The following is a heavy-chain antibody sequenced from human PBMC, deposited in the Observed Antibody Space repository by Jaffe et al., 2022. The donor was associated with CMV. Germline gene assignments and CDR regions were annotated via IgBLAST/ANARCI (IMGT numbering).Heavy chain of an antibody. Sequence: QVQLVQSGAEVKKPGASVKVSCKASGYTFTSYYMHWVRQAPGQGLEWMGIINPSGGSTSYAQKFQGRVTMTRDTSTSTVYMELSSLRSEDTAVYYCARMLEGDGYNPALDYWGQGTLVTVSS. J-gene: IGHJ4*02. CDR3: ARMLEGDGYNPALDY. CDR1: GYTFTSYY. CDR2: INPSGGST. D-gene: IGHD5-12*01. V-gene: IGHV1-46*01.